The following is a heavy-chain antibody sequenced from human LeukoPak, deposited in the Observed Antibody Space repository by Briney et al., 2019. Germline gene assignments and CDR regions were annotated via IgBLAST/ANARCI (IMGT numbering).Heavy chain of an antibody. J-gene: IGHJ3*02. CDR1: GFNHSSYW. CDR2: IKQDGSEK. CDR3: ARRYCSSTSCYDGKDAFDI. V-gene: IGHV3-7*01. D-gene: IGHD2-2*01. Sequence: PGGSLRLSCAASGFNHSSYWMSSVRQAPGKGLEWVANIKQDGSEKYYVDPVKGRFTISRDNAKNSLYLQMNSLRAEDTAVYYCARRYCSSTSCYDGKDAFDIWGQGTMVTVSS.